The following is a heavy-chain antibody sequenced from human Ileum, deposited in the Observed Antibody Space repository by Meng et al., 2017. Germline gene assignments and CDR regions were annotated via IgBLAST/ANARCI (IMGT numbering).Heavy chain of an antibody. CDR3: ARSWIEIWTTDFDY. V-gene: IGHV1-2*02. Sequence: ASVKVSCKASGYSFTGYKMHWVRQVPGQGLEWMGWINGNNGATNYAQKFQGRVTMTRDTSISTTYMEVSRLTFDDTAVFYCARSWIEIWTTDFDYWGQVTLVTVSS. D-gene: IGHD5-12*01. CDR2: INGNNGAT. CDR1: GYSFTGYK. J-gene: IGHJ4*02.